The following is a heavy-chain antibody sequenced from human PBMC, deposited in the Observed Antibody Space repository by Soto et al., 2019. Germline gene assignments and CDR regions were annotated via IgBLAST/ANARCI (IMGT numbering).Heavy chain of an antibody. CDR3: ARDMPDAAGSLPGLD. D-gene: IGHD1-26*01. J-gene: IGHJ4*01. CDR2: IYHSGTT. Sequence: LSLTCTGSGDSINGSYWILIRQPPRKTLEWIGYIYHSGTTTYNPSLKSRVSISVDTSNNQFSLRLTSVIAADTAVYYCARDMPDAAGSLPGLD. V-gene: IGHV4-59*01. CDR1: GDSINGSY.